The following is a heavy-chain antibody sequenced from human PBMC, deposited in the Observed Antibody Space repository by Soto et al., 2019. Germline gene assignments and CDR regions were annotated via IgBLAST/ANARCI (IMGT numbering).Heavy chain of an antibody. D-gene: IGHD5-12*01. Sequence: QITLKESGPTLMKPTQTLTLTCTFSGFSLSTHEVGVGWIRQPPGKALAWLALIYWNDDARYSPSLKNRLTITKDTSKNQVVLTMTNMDPVDTATYYCIHDGKMGYTGYDRFDYWGQGTLVTVSS. CDR2: IYWNDDA. V-gene: IGHV2-5*01. CDR1: GFSLSTHEVG. CDR3: IHDGKMGYTGYDRFDY. J-gene: IGHJ4*02.